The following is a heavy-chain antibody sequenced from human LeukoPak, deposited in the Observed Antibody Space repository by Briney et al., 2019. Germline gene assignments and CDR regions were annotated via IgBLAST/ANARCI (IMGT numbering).Heavy chain of an antibody. CDR1: GYTFTSYD. CDR2: MNPNSGNT. Sequence: ASVKVSCKASGYTFTSYDINWVRQATGQGLEWMGWMNPNSGNTGYAQKFQGRIPMTRNTSISTAYMELSSLTSEDTAVDYCARIAAAGNRRLNYWGQGTLVTVSS. V-gene: IGHV1-8*01. CDR3: ARIAAAGNRRLNY. D-gene: IGHD6-13*01. J-gene: IGHJ4*02.